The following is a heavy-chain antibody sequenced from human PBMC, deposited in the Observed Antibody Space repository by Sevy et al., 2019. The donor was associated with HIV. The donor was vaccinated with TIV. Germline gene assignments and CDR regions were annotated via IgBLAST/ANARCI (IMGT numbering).Heavy chain of an antibody. CDR1: GFTFAKYS. Sequence: LSLTCAASGFTFAKYSMSWVRQAPGKGLEWVSTFSFGCGRINYAESVKGRFTISRDDSKNTLFLQMNSLRAEDTATYFCAREGCTQPHDYWGQGTLVTVSS. V-gene: IGHV3-23*01. D-gene: IGHD2-8*01. J-gene: IGHJ4*02. CDR3: AREGCTQPHDY. CDR2: FSFGCGRI.